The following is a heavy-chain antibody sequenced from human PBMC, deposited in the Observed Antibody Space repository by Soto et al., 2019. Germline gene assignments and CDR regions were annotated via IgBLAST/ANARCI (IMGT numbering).Heavy chain of an antibody. J-gene: IGHJ3*02. Sequence: QVQLQQWGAGLLKPSETLSLICAVYGGSLSGNFWSWIRQTPGKGLEWIAEINHRGSTNYNPSLKSRVTVSVDLSKRQLSLKVNSVTAADTAVYYCVSGEFGVHYCSGTGSSCAFDIWGQGTMVTVSS. CDR2: INHRGST. V-gene: IGHV4-34*01. D-gene: IGHD2-2*01. CDR1: GGSLSGNF. CDR3: VSGEFGVHYCSGTGSSCAFDI.